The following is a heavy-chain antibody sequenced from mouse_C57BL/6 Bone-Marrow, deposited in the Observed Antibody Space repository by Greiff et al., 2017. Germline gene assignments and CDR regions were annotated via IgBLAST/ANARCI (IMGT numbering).Heavy chain of an antibody. CDR1: GYAFTSYD. CDR2: IYPRDGSP. D-gene: IGHD1-1*01. J-gene: IGHJ3*01. V-gene: IGHV1-85*01. CDR3: AREYYGNQAWFAY. Sequence: VQLQQSGPELVKPGASVKLSCKASGYAFTSYDINWVKQRPGQGLAWIGWIYPRDGSPTYNEKFKGKATLTVDTSSSTAYMERHSLTAEDAAVYCCAREYYGNQAWFAYWGKGTLVTVSA.